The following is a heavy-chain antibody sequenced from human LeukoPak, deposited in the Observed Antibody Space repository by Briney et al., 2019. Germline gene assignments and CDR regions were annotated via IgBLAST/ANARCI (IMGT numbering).Heavy chain of an antibody. CDR1: GFTFSSHA. V-gene: IGHV3-23*01. J-gene: IGHJ5*02. D-gene: IGHD6-13*01. CDR2: ISGRGGST. Sequence: GGSLRLSCVASGFTFSSHAMSWVRQAPGKGLEWVSAISGRGGSTYYADSVKGRFTISRDNSKSTLYLQMNSLRAEDTAVYYCARDRQAAAPNVRFDPWGQGTLVTVSS. CDR3: ARDRQAAAPNVRFDP.